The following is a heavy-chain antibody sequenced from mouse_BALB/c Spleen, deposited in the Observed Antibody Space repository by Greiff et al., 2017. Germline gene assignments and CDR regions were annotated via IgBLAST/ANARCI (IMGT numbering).Heavy chain of an antibody. J-gene: IGHJ2*01. CDR3: ARDNHYYGSSLYYFDY. CDR2: IWAGGST. Sequence: VQLQESGPGLVAPSQSLSITCTVSGFSLTSYGVHWVRQPPGKGLEWLGVIWAGGSTNYNSALMSRLSISKDNSKSQVFLKMNSLQTDDTAMYYCARDNHYYGSSLYYFDYWGQGTTLTVSS. D-gene: IGHD1-1*01. V-gene: IGHV2-9*02. CDR1: GFSLTSYG.